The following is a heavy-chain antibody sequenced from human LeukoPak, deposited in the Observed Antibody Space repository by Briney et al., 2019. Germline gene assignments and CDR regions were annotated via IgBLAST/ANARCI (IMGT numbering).Heavy chain of an antibody. CDR2: IIPIFGTA. Sequence: GASVKVSCKASGGTFSSYAIGWVRLAPGQGLEWMGGIIPIFGTANYAQKFQGRVTITADESTSTAYMELSSLRSEDTAVYYCARENYYDSSPLDYWGQGTLVTVSS. V-gene: IGHV1-69*13. D-gene: IGHD3-22*01. CDR1: GGTFSSYA. CDR3: ARENYYDSSPLDY. J-gene: IGHJ4*02.